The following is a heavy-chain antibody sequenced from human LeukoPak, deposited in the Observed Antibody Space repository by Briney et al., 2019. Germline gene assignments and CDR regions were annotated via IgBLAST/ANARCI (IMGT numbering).Heavy chain of an antibody. Sequence: GGSLRLSCAASGFTFSSYWMHWVREAPGKGLVWVSRINSDGSSTSYADSVKGRFTISRDNAKNTLYLQMNILRAEDTAVYYCARDSGTYYYYYMDVWGKGTTVTVSS. CDR3: ARDSGTYYYYYMDV. CDR1: GFTFSSYW. CDR2: INSDGSST. V-gene: IGHV3-74*01. J-gene: IGHJ6*03. D-gene: IGHD1-26*01.